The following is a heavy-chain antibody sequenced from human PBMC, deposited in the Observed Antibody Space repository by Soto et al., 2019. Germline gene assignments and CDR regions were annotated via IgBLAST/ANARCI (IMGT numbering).Heavy chain of an antibody. D-gene: IGHD3-10*01. CDR2: IYYSGST. Sequence: QVQLQESGPGLVKPSQTLSLTCTVSGGSISSGGYYWSWIRQHPGKGLEWIGYIYYSGSTYYNPSLKSRVTISEESSKNQFCLKLSSVTAADTAVYSCTREFPPEFRRTLPSCYYYYGMDVWGQGTTVTVSS. V-gene: IGHV4-31*03. CDR3: TREFPPEFRRTLPSCYYYYGMDV. CDR1: GGSISSGGYY. J-gene: IGHJ6*02.